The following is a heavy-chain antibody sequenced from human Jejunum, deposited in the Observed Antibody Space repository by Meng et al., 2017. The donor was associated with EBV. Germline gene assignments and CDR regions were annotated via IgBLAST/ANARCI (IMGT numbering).Heavy chain of an antibody. V-gene: IGHV3-74*01. Sequence: VQLVESGGGLIQPGGFLRLSCAASGFTFSGFWMYWVRQVPGKGLVWISRINGDGSRTTYADSVKDRFTISRDNAKNTLYLQMNSLRAEDTAVYYCAKDRNYYIDYWGQGTLVTVSS. CDR2: INGDGSRT. J-gene: IGHJ4*02. CDR1: GFTFSGFW. CDR3: AKDRNYYIDY.